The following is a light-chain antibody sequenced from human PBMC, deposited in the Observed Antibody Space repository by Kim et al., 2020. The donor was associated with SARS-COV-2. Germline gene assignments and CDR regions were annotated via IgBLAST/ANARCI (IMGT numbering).Light chain of an antibody. V-gene: IGKV3-15*01. Sequence: EIKLTQSPVILSVSPGERATLSCRASQSVSDNLAWYQHKPGQPPRLLIHDAVTRATDVPARFSGSGFGTDFTLTISSPQSEDFAVYYCQQYVNWPPLNFGGGTRVEIK. J-gene: IGKJ4*01. CDR1: QSVSDN. CDR3: QQYVNWPPLN. CDR2: DAV.